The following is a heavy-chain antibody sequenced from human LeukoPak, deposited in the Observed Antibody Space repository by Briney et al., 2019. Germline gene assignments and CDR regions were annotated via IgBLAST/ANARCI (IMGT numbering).Heavy chain of an antibody. CDR2: INPNTGGT. Sequence: ASVKVSCKASGYTFTGNYIHWVRQAPGQGLEWMRWINPNTGGTKYAQRFQGGVTMTRDTSISTAYMELTWLKSDDTAVYYCARDSATAAAAELDYWGQGTLVTVSS. CDR3: ARDSATAAAAELDY. CDR1: GYTFTGNY. V-gene: IGHV1-2*02. J-gene: IGHJ4*02. D-gene: IGHD6-13*01.